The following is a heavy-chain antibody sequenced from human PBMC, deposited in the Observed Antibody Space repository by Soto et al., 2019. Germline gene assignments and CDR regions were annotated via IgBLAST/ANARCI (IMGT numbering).Heavy chain of an antibody. Sequence: QVQLVQSGSELKKPGASVKVSCKASGYTFTSYAMNWVRQAPGQGLEWMGWINTNTGNPTYAQGFTGRFVFSLDTSVSTAYLQICSLKAEDTAVYYCAREIGVLRYFDWLPNHYYCYGMDVWGQGTTVTVSS. CDR1: GYTFTSYA. V-gene: IGHV7-4-1*01. J-gene: IGHJ6*02. CDR3: AREIGVLRYFDWLPNHYYCYGMDV. D-gene: IGHD3-9*01. CDR2: INTNTGNP.